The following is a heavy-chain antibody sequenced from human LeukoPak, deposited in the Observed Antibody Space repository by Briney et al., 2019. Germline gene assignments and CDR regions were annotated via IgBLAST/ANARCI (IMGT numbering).Heavy chain of an antibody. CDR2: IIPIFGTA. J-gene: IGHJ3*02. V-gene: IGHV1-69*06. CDR3: ARLAAAGTEVDAFDI. D-gene: IGHD6-13*01. Sequence: ASVKVSCKASGGTFSSYAISWVRQAPGQGLEWMGGIIPIFGTANYAQKFQGRVTITADKSTSTAYMELSSLRSEDTAVYYCARLAAAGTEVDAFDIWGQGTMVTVSS. CDR1: GGTFSSYA.